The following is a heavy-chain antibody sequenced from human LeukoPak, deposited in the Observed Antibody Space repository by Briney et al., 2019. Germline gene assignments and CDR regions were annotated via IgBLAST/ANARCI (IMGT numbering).Heavy chain of an antibody. Sequence: GGSLRLSCTASGFTFSIYAMHWVCQAPGKGLEYVSGISDEGGSTYYAKSVRGRFTISRDNSKNTLYLQMGSLRADDMAVYYCARVDSTGWDDAFDYWGQGTLVTVSS. CDR3: ARVDSTGWDDAFDY. D-gene: IGHD6-19*01. CDR2: ISDEGGST. CDR1: GFTFSIYA. J-gene: IGHJ4*02. V-gene: IGHV3-64*01.